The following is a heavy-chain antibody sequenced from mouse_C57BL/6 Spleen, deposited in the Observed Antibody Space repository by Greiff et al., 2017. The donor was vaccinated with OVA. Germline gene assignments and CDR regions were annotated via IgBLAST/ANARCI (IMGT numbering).Heavy chain of an antibody. CDR3: ARGGNGVAY. CDR2: ISGGGGNT. V-gene: IGHV5-9*01. Sequence: DVMLVESGGGLVKPGGSLKLSCAASGFTFSSYTMSWVRQTPEKRLEWVATISGGGGNTYYPDSVKGRFTISRDNAKNTLYLQMSSLRSEDTALYYCARGGNGVAYWGQGTLVTVSA. CDR1: GFTFSSYT. D-gene: IGHD2-1*01. J-gene: IGHJ3*01.